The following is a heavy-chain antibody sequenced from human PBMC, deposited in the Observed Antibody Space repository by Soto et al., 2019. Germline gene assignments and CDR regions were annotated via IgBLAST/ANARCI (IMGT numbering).Heavy chain of an antibody. V-gene: IGHV4-61*08. CDR1: GGSISSGGYS. CDR3: ARRAVVAVGGSLDNWFDP. J-gene: IGHJ5*02. CDR2: VYNSGST. D-gene: IGHD2-15*01. Sequence: PSETLSLTCAVSGGSISSGGYSWNWIRQPPGKGLEWIGYVYNSGSTNYNPSLKSRVTISVDTSKNQFSLKLNSVTAADTAVYYCARRAVVAVGGSLDNWFDPWGQGTLVTVSS.